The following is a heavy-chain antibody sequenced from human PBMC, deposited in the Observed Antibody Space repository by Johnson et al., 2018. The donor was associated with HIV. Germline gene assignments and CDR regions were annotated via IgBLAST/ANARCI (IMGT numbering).Heavy chain of an antibody. Sequence: EKFVESGGGVVQPGRSLRLSCAASGFTFTYYGLHWVRQAPGKGLVWVSRINSDGSSTSYADSVKGRFTISRENAKNTLYLQMNSLRAEDTAVYYCARDAGGGRIVVDYDAFDIWGQGTMVTVSS. CDR2: INSDGSST. V-gene: IGHV3-74*01. CDR1: GFTFTYYG. D-gene: IGHD3-22*01. J-gene: IGHJ3*02. CDR3: ARDAGGGRIVVDYDAFDI.